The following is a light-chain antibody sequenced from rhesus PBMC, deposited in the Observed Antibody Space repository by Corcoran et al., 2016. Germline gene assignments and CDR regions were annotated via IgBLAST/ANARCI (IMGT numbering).Light chain of an antibody. CDR3: CSSTTSSTFI. J-gene: IGLJ1*01. CDR2: GVS. Sequence: QSAPTQPPSVSGSPGQSVTISCTGTSSDIGGYNYVSWYQQHPGKAPKLMIYGVSNRPSGVSDRFSGSKSGNTASLTISGLQAEDEADSYCCSSTTSSTFIFGAGTRLTVL. CDR1: SSDIGGYNY. V-gene: IGLV2S7*01.